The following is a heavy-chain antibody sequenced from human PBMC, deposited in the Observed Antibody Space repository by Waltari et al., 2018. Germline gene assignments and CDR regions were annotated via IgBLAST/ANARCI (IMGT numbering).Heavy chain of an antibody. CDR1: GFTFSNAW. D-gene: IGHD2-15*01. Sequence: EVQLVESGGGLLKPGGSLRLSCAASGFTFSNAWMNWVRQAPGKGLEWVGRIKRMIDGGATDYAAPVKGRFIISRDDSKDTLYLQMNSLQTEDTAIYYCTTEHCGGGCYPDHGYWGRGTLVTVSS. V-gene: IGHV3-15*07. CDR3: TTEHCGGGCYPDHGY. J-gene: IGHJ4*02. CDR2: IKRMIDGGAT.